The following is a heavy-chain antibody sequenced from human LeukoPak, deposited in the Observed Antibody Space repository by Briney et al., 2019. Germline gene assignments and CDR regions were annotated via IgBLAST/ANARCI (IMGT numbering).Heavy chain of an antibody. Sequence: GRSLRLSCAASGYTFSNNGMHWVRQAPGKGLEWVAVIWNDGSYKYYADSVKGRFTISRDNSKNTLYLQMNSLRAEDTALYYCAKANGYSSSWYAYWGRGTLVTVSS. V-gene: IGHV3-33*06. D-gene: IGHD6-13*01. CDR3: AKANGYSSSWYAY. CDR2: IWNDGSYK. CDR1: GYTFSNNG. J-gene: IGHJ4*02.